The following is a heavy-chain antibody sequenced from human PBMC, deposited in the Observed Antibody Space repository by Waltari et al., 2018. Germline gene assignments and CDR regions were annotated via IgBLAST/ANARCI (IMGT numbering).Heavy chain of an antibody. J-gene: IGHJ6*02. V-gene: IGHV1-8*03. Sequence: QVQLVQSGAEVKKPGASVKVSCKASGYTFTSYDINWVRQATGQGLEWMGGMNANSGNTGYAHKCQGRVTITRNTSISTAYMELSSLRSEDTAVYYCARGHYYYYGMDVWGQGTTVTVSS. CDR1: GYTFTSYD. CDR2: MNANSGNT. CDR3: ARGHYYYYGMDV.